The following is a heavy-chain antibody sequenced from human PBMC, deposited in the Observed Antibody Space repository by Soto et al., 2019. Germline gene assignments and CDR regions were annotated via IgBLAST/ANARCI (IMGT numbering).Heavy chain of an antibody. Sequence: ASVRVSCKASGGTFISSAICWVRQAPGQGLEWMGGIIPIFGPANYAQKFQGRVTLTADESTSTAYMELSSLRSEDTAVYYCATTYCSGGNCYNYYYGMDVWGQGTPGIVS. V-gene: IGHV1-69*13. D-gene: IGHD2-15*01. J-gene: IGHJ6*02. CDR3: ATTYCSGGNCYNYYYGMDV. CDR2: IIPIFGPA. CDR1: GGTFISSA.